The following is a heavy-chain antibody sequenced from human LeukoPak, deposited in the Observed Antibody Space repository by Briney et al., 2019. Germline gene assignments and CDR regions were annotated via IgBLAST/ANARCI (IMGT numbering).Heavy chain of an antibody. V-gene: IGHV1-18*04. Sequence: GASVKVSCKTSEYTFTAYYMNWVRQAPGQGLEWMGWISAYNGNTNYAQKLQGRVTMTTDTSTSTAYMELRSLRSDDTAVYYCAACSSTSCYHYYYYMDVWGKGTTVTVSS. CDR1: EYTFTAYY. CDR2: ISAYNGNT. J-gene: IGHJ6*03. CDR3: AACSSTSCYHYYYYMDV. D-gene: IGHD2-2*01.